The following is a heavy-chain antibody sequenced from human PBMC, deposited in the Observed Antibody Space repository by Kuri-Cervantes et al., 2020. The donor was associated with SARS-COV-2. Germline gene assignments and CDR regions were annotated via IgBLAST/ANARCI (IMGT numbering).Heavy chain of an antibody. Sequence: SCAISGDSVSSNSAAWNWIRQSPSRGLEWLGRTYYRSKWYNDYAVSVKSRITINPDTSKNQFSLKLSSVTAADTAVYYCARVVRNYYGSGEPLDYWGQGTLVTVSS. V-gene: IGHV6-1*01. D-gene: IGHD3-10*01. CDR1: GDSVSSNSAA. CDR2: TYYRSKWYN. J-gene: IGHJ4*02. CDR3: ARVVRNYYGSGEPLDY.